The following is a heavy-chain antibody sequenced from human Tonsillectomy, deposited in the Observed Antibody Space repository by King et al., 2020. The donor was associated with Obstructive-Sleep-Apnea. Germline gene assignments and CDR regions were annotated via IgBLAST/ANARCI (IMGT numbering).Heavy chain of an antibody. CDR3: ARGGYSYGSVPYFDY. Sequence: QVQLQQWGAGLLKPSETLSLTCAVYGGSFSGYYWSWIRQPPGRGLEWIGEINHSGCTNYNPSPKSRVTISVDTSKNQFSLKLSPVTAADTAVYYCARGGYSYGSVPYFDYWGQGTLVTVSS. V-gene: IGHV4-34*01. CDR1: GGSFSGYY. J-gene: IGHJ4*02. CDR2: INHSGCT. D-gene: IGHD5-18*01.